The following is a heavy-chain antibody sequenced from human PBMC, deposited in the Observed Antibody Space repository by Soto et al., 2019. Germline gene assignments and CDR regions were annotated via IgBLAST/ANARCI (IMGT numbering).Heavy chain of an antibody. CDR1: GVSISRTSYN. CDR2: LDYSGTA. V-gene: IGHV4-39*01. CDR3: ARQGSY. Sequence: SETLSLTGNVSGVSISRTSYNWGWICQPPGKGLERIGTLDYSGTAHYNPSLNSRINISADPSKNQVSLTLTSVTAADTAVYYCARQGSYWGQGALVTVSS. J-gene: IGHJ4*02.